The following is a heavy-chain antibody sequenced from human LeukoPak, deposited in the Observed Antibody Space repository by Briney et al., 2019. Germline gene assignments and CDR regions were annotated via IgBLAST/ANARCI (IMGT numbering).Heavy chain of an antibody. CDR3: AREPHWGFDY. D-gene: IGHD7-27*01. J-gene: IGHJ4*02. CDR1: GGSFSGYY. CDR2: INHSGST. V-gene: IGHV4-34*01. Sequence: SETLSLTCAVYGGSFSGYYWSWIRQPPGKGLEWIGEINHSGSTNYNPSLKSRVTISVDTSNNRFSLELSSVTAADTAVYYCAREPHWGFDYWGQGTLVTVSS.